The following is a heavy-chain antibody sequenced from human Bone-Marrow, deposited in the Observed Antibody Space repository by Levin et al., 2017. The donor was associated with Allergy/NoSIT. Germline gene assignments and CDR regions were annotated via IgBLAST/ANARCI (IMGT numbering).Heavy chain of an antibody. Sequence: ASETLSLTCAVYGASFSGYYWSWIRQPPGKGPEWVGEVYHSGSTNYNPSLESRITVSIDTSKNQFSLKLSSVTAADTAVYYCARRGFSAYMDVWGKGTAVTVSS. D-gene: IGHD5-12*01. J-gene: IGHJ6*04. CDR3: ARRGFSAYMDV. V-gene: IGHV4-34*01. CDR2: VYHSGST. CDR1: GASFSGYY.